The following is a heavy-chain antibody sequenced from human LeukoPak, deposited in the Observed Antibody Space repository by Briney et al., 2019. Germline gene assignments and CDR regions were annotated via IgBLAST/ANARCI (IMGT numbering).Heavy chain of an antibody. CDR1: GGSISSSSYY. CDR3: ARNATSSGVVVAPARGYFDY. J-gene: IGHJ4*02. V-gene: IGHV4-39*01. D-gene: IGHD6-25*01. Sequence: SETLSLTCTVSGGSISSSSYYWGWIRQPPGKGLEWIGSIYYSGSIYYNPSLKSRVSISVDTSKNQFSLKLSSVTAADTAVYFCARNATSSGVVVAPARGYFDYWGQGTLVTVSS. CDR2: IYYSGSI.